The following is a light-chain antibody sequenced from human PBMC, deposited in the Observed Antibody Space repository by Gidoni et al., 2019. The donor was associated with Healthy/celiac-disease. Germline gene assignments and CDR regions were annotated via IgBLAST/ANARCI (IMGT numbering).Light chain of an antibody. V-gene: IGKV4-1*01. J-gene: IGKJ3*01. Sequence: DIVMTQSPDSLAVSLGERATINCKSSQSVLYSSNSKNYVAWYQQKPGQPPMLLIYWASTRESRVPERFSSSGSGTDFTITISSLQAEDVVVYCCQQYYSTPFTFGPGTKVDIK. CDR3: QQYYSTPFT. CDR2: WAS. CDR1: QSVLYSSNSKNY.